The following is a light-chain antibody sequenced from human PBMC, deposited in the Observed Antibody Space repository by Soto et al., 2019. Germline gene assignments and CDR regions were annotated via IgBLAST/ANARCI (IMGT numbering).Light chain of an antibody. CDR3: QQYNSYSRA. J-gene: IGKJ1*01. V-gene: IGKV1-5*01. CDR1: QSIGTW. Sequence: DIQMTQSPSTLSASVGDRVTITCRASQSIGTWLAWYQYKPGRAPKLLIYDASTLEGGVPSRFSGSRSGTEFTFTISSLQPDDFATYYCQQYNSYSRAFGQGTKVEIK. CDR2: DAS.